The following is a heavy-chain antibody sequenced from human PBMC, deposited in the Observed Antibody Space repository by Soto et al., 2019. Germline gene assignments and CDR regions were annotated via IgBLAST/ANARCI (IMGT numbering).Heavy chain of an antibody. CDR2: IYHSGST. V-gene: IGHV4-30-2*01. Sequence: QLQLQESGSGLVKPSQTLSLTCAVSGGSISSGGYSWSWIRQPPGKGLEWIGYIYHSGSTYYNPSLKRRVTLSVDRSTNPFSLKLRSLPPAHTAVSFCASAQVVASPPWGQGPLVTVSS. CDR1: GGSISSGGYS. CDR3: ASAQVVASPP. J-gene: IGHJ5*02. D-gene: IGHD2-15*01.